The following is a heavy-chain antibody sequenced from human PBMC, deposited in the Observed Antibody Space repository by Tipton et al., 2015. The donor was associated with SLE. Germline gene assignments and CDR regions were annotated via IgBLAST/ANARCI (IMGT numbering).Heavy chain of an antibody. CDR1: GFTFSRYW. CDR2: IKEGGSEK. CDR3: ARSSWGPDY. J-gene: IGHJ4*02. V-gene: IGHV3-7*01. Sequence: SLRLSCAASGFTFSRYWMNWVRQAPGKGLEWVAIIKEGGSEKHYVDSVRGRFTISRDNAKNSLYLQMNSLRAEDTAVYYCARSSWGPDYWGQGTLVPVSS. D-gene: IGHD6-13*01.